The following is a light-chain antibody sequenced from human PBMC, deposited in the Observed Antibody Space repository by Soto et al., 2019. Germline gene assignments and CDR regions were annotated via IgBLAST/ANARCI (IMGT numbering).Light chain of an antibody. CDR2: EVN. V-gene: IGLV2-14*01. CDR3: SAYTTTSTLI. CDR1: SSDVGGYDY. Sequence: QSVLTQPASVSGSPGQSVTISCTGTSSDVGGYDYVSWYQQHPGTAPKLMLYEVNNRPSGVSNRFSGSKSGNTASLIISGLQTEEEADYYCSAYTTTSTLIFGTGTKVTVL. J-gene: IGLJ1*01.